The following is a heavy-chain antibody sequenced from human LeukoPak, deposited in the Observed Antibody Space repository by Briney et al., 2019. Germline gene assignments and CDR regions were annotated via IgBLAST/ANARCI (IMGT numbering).Heavy chain of an antibody. Sequence: PSETLSLTCAVYGGSFSGYYWSWIRQPPGKGLEWIGEINHSGSTNYNPSLKSRVTISVDTSKNQFSLKLSSVTAADTAVYYCARDLAVAATGGYWGQGTLVTVSS. CDR1: GGSFSGYY. V-gene: IGHV4-34*01. J-gene: IGHJ4*02. CDR2: INHSGST. D-gene: IGHD6-19*01. CDR3: ARDLAVAATGGY.